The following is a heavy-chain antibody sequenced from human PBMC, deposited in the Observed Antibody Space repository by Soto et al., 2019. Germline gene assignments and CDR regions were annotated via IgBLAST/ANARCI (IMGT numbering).Heavy chain of an antibody. CDR3: AHRPTSTDDFYFDY. CDR2: FYWNDDK. CDR1: GFSLTTSGVA. Sequence: QITLTESGPTLVTPTQTLTLTCSFSGFSLTTSGVAVGWFRQPPGKAPEWLALFYWNDDKRYSPSLRCRLTVTGDSSNNQVVLTLANVDPVDSGTYYCAHRPTSTDDFYFDYWGQGTLVTVSS. J-gene: IGHJ4*02. V-gene: IGHV2-5*01. D-gene: IGHD2-21*02.